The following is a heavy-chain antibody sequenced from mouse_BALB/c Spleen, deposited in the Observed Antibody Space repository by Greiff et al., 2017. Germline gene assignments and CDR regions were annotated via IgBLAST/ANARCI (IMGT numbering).Heavy chain of an antibody. J-gene: IGHJ4*01. CDR2: IAPGSGST. D-gene: IGHD2-3*01. CDR3: ARRTIYDGYYDAMDY. V-gene: IGHV1S41*01. Sequence: DLVKPGASVKLSCKASGYTFTSYWINWIKQRPGQGLEWIGRIAPGSGSTYYNEMFKGKATLTVDTSSSTAYIQLSSLSSEDSAVYFCARRTIYDGYYDAMDYWGQGTSVTVSS. CDR1: GYTFTSYW.